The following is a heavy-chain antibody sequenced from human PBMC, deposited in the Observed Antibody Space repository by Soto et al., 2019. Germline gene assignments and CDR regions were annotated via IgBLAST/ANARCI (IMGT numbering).Heavy chain of an antibody. D-gene: IGHD2-2*01. J-gene: IGHJ4*02. CDR2: IWYDGSNK. CDR3: ASRSPALDY. V-gene: IGHV3-33*01. Sequence: QVQLVESGGVVVQPGRSLRLSCAESGFTFSSYGMHWVRQAPGKGLEWVAVIWYDGSNKYYADFVKGRFTISRDNSKNTLYLQMNSLRAEDTAVYYCASRSPALDYWGQGTLVTVSS. CDR1: GFTFSSYG.